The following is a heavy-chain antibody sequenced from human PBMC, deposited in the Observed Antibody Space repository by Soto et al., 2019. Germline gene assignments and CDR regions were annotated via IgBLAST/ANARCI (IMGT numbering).Heavy chain of an antibody. CDR2: ISGSGGSA. J-gene: IGHJ4*02. D-gene: IGHD3-22*01. CDR1: GFTFSSYA. V-gene: IGHV3-23*01. Sequence: PGGSLRLSCAASGFTFSSYAMSWVRQAPGKGLEWVSAISGSGGSAYYADSVKGRFTISRDNSKNTLYLQMNSLRAEDTAVYYCAKAYYYDSSGYFGAEFDYWGQGTLGTV. CDR3: AKAYYYDSSGYFGAEFDY.